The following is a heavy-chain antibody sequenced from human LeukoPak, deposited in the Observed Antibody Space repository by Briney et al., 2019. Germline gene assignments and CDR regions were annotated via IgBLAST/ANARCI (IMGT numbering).Heavy chain of an antibody. CDR1: GGSISSYY. V-gene: IGHV4-59*08. Sequence: PSETLSLTCTVSGGSISSYYWSWIRQPPGKGLEWIGYIYYSGSTYYNPSLKSRVTISVDTSKNQFSLKLSSVTAADTAVYYCARGEEFEGDGWFDPWGQGTLVTVSS. CDR2: IYYSGST. J-gene: IGHJ5*02. CDR3: ARGEEFEGDGWFDP. D-gene: IGHD3-16*01.